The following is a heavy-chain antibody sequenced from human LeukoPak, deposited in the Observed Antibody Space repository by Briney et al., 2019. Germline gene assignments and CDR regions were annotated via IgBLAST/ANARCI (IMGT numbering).Heavy chain of an antibody. J-gene: IGHJ4*02. V-gene: IGHV1-2*02. CDR3: ARDTGYGSGSYYNLASDY. D-gene: IGHD3-10*01. Sequence: GASVKVSCKASGYTFTDYYMHWVRQAPGQGLEWMGWINANSGGTNYAQKFQGRVTMTRDTSISTAYMELSGLRSDDTAVYYCARDTGYGSGSYYNLASDYWGQGTLVTVSS. CDR1: GYTFTDYY. CDR2: INANSGGT.